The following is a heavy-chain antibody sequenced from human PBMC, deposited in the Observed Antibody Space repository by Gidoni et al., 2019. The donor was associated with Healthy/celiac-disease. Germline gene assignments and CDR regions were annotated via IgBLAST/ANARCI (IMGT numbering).Heavy chain of an antibody. J-gene: IGHJ4*02. CDR3: AYGDLYYFDY. V-gene: IGHV3-23*01. D-gene: IGHD4-17*01. CDR1: GFTFSSYA. Sequence: EVQLLESGGGLVQPGGSLRLSCAASGFTFSSYAMGWVRQAPGKGLEWVSAISGSGGSTYYTDSVKGRFTISRDNSKNTLYLQMNSLRAEDTAVYYGAYGDLYYFDYWGQGTLVTVSS. CDR2: ISGSGGST.